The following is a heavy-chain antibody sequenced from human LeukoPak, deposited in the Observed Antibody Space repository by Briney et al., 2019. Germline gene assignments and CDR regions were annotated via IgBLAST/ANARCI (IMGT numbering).Heavy chain of an antibody. CDR2: IRYDGSNK. J-gene: IGHJ4*02. Sequence: TGGSLGLSCAASGFTFSSYGMHWVRQAPGKGLDWVAFIRYDGSNKYYADSVKGRFTIPRDNSKNTLYLQMNSLRAEDTAVYYCAKDAPSYYYDSSGYFDYWGQGTLVTVSS. CDR3: AKDAPSYYYDSSGYFDY. D-gene: IGHD3-22*01. CDR1: GFTFSSYG. V-gene: IGHV3-30*02.